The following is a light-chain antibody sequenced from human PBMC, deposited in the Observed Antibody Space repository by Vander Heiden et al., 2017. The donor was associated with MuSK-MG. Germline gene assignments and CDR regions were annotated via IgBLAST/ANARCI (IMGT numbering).Light chain of an antibody. CDR2: GAY. CDR1: QGVNTY. V-gene: IGKV1-16*01. CDR3: QQYNFYPLT. J-gene: IGKJ4*01. Sequence: DIQMTQSPTSLSASVGDRVIITCRASQGVNTYVSWFQQKPGKAPKSLIYGAYGLHSGVPSRFSASGSGTEFTLTISSLQPEDFATYYCQQYNFYPLTFGGGTKVEIK.